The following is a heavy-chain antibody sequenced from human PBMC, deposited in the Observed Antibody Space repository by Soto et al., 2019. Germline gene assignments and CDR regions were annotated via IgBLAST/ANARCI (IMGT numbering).Heavy chain of an antibody. J-gene: IGHJ4*02. D-gene: IGHD3-10*01. V-gene: IGHV3-9*01. CDR2: ISWNSGSI. Sequence: GGSLRLSCAASGFTFDDYAMHWVRQAPGKGLEWVSGISWNSGSIGYADSVKGRFTISRDNAKNSLYLQMNSLRAEDTALYYCAKDIRGFQGSGTWGLFDYWGQGTLVTVSS. CDR3: AKDIRGFQGSGTWGLFDY. CDR1: GFTFDDYA.